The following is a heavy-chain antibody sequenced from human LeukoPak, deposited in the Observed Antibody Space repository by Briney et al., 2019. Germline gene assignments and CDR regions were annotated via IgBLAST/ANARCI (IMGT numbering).Heavy chain of an antibody. Sequence: GGSLRLSCAASGFAVSTHFMSGVRQAPGKGLEWVSVIYADGSTYYADSVKGRFTISRDNSKNTLYLQMNSLRAEDTAVYYCARSGAGWFDYWGQGTLVTVSS. CDR1: GFAVSTHF. J-gene: IGHJ4*02. CDR3: ARSGAGWFDY. D-gene: IGHD6-19*01. V-gene: IGHV3-53*01. CDR2: IYADGST.